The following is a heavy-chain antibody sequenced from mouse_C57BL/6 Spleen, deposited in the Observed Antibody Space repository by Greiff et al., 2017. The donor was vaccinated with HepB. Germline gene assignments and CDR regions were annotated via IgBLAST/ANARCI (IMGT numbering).Heavy chain of an antibody. V-gene: IGHV5-4*01. J-gene: IGHJ3*01. D-gene: IGHD4-1*01. CDR2: ISDGGSYT. CDR3: ARGTGTAWFAY. CDR1: GFTFSSYA. Sequence: EVQVVESGGGLVKPGGSLKLSCAASGFTFSSYAMSWVRQTPEKRLEWVATISDGGSYTYYPDNVKGRFTISRDNAKNNLYLQMSHLKSEDTAMYYGARGTGTAWFAYWGQGTLVTVSA.